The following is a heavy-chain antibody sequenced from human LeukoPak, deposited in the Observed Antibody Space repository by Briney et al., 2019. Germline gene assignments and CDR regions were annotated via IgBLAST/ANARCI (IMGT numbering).Heavy chain of an antibody. CDR1: GFTFSSNS. CDR2: ISSRSSYI. D-gene: IGHD1-26*01. J-gene: IGHJ4*02. CDR3: ARDETPRSSGSYDF. V-gene: IGHV3-21*01. Sequence: GGSLRLSCAASGFTFSSNSMNWVRKAPGKGREWVSFISSRSSYIYYADSVKGRFTISRDNAKNSLYLQMNSLRAEDTAVYYCARDETPRSSGSYDFWGQGTLVTVSS.